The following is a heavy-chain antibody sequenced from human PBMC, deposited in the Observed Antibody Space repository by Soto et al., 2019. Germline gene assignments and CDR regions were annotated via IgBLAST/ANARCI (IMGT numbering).Heavy chain of an antibody. CDR2: ISSSSSYI. V-gene: IGHV3-21*01. D-gene: IGHD3-10*01. CDR1: GFTFSSYS. J-gene: IGHJ4*02. CDR3: ARDPQGITMVRGVIDYFDY. Sequence: EVQLVESGGGLVKPGGSLRLSCAASGFTFSSYSMNRVRQAPGKGLEWVSSISSSSSYIYYADSVKGRFTISRDNAKNSLYLQMNSLRAEDTAVYYCARDPQGITMVRGVIDYFDYWGQGTLVTVSS.